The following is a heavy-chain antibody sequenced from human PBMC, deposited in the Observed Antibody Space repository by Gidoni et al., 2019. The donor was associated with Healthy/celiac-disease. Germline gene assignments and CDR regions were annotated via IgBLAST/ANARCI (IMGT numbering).Heavy chain of an antibody. CDR3: ARHARKRDNWFDP. V-gene: IGHV4-59*08. CDR1: GGPISSYY. J-gene: IGHJ5*02. CDR2: IYYSGST. Sequence: QVQLQESGPGLVKPSETLSLTCTVSGGPISSYYWSWIRQPPGKGLVWIGYIYYSGSTNYDPSLKSRVTISVDTSKNQFSLKLSSVTAADTAVYYCARHARKRDNWFDPWGQGTLVTVSS.